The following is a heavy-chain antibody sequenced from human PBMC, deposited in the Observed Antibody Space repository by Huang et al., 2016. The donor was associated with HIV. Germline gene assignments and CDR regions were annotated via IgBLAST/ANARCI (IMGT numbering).Heavy chain of an antibody. CDR2: SYSSGST. Sequence: QVQLQESGPGLVKPSETLSLTCTVSGGSISSFFWSWIRQPAGKRLEWIGRSYSSGSTIYNPSLESRVTMSVDTSKNQFSLKLSSVTAADTAVYYCARGTVGATNCFDPWGQGTLVIVSA. CDR3: ARGTVGATNCFDP. D-gene: IGHD1-26*01. CDR1: GGSISSFF. J-gene: IGHJ5*02. V-gene: IGHV4-4*07.